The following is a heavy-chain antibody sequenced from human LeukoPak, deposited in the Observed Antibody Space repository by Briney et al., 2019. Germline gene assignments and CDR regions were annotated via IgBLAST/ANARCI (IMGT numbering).Heavy chain of an antibody. D-gene: IGHD6-13*01. CDR3: ARDGAYSASNI. Sequence: GGSLRLSCAVSGFTFSGFWMSWSRQAPGKGLEWVASINSDGSEGYYADVVKGRFTISRDNVKNSLYLQMNSLRVEDTAVYYCARDGAYSASNIWGQGTMVAVSS. CDR1: GFTFSGFW. V-gene: IGHV3-7*03. CDR2: INSDGSEG. J-gene: IGHJ3*02.